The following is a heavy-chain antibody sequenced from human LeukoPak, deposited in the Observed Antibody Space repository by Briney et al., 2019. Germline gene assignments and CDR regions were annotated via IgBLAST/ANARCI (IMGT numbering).Heavy chain of an antibody. Sequence: GESLKISCKGSGYSFTSYWIGWVRQMPGKGLEWMGIIYPGDSDTRYSPSFQGQVTISVDKSISTAYLQWSSLKASDTAMYYCARHEFGRTVGTVLTGDYWGQGTLVTVSS. V-gene: IGHV5-51*01. D-gene: IGHD1-26*01. CDR3: ARHEFGRTVGTVLTGDY. CDR2: IYPGDSDT. J-gene: IGHJ4*02. CDR1: GYSFTSYW.